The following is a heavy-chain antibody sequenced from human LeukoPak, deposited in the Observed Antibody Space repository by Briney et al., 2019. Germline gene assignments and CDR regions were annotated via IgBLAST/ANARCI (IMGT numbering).Heavy chain of an antibody. Sequence: GGSLRLSCAASGFTFSSYGMHWVRQAPGKGLEWVAFIRYDGSNKYYADSVKGRFTISRDNSKNTLYLQMNSLRAEDAAVYYCAKEAGGYYYEGAFDIWGQGTMVTVSS. D-gene: IGHD3-22*01. CDR3: AKEAGGYYYEGAFDI. J-gene: IGHJ3*02. CDR2: IRYDGSNK. CDR1: GFTFSSYG. V-gene: IGHV3-30*02.